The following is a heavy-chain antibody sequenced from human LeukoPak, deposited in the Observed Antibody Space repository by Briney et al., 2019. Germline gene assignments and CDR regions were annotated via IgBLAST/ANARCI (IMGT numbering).Heavy chain of an antibody. V-gene: IGHV4-34*01. D-gene: IGHD3-3*01. J-gene: IGHJ6*02. Sequence: PSETLSLTCAVYGGSFSGYYWSWIRQPPGKGLEWIGEINHSGSTNYNPSLKSRVTISVGTSKNQFSLKLSSVTAADTAVYYCAKVPQTYYDFWSGSIGYYYYGMDVWGQGTTVTVSS. CDR1: GGSFSGYY. CDR2: INHSGST. CDR3: AKVPQTYYDFWSGSIGYYYYGMDV.